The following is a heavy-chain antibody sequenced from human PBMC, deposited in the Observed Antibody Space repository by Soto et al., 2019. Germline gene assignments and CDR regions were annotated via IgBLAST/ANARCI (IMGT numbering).Heavy chain of an antibody. CDR3: AKKSHSSGWYFDY. J-gene: IGHJ4*02. V-gene: IGHV3-30*18. CDR2: ISYDGSNK. Sequence: QVQLVESGGGVVQPGRSLRLSCAASGFTFSSYGMHWVRQAPGKGLEWVAVISYDGSNKYYADSVKGRFTISRDNSKNTLYLQMNSLRAEDTAVYYCAKKSHSSGWYFDYWGQGTLVTVSS. CDR1: GFTFSSYG. D-gene: IGHD6-19*01.